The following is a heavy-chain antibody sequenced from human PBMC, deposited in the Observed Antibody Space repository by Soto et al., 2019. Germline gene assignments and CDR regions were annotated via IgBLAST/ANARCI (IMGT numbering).Heavy chain of an antibody. J-gene: IGHJ4*02. CDR1: GFTFSSYA. CDR3: AKGEDFVPTIHRS. D-gene: IGHD5-12*01. V-gene: IGHV3-23*01. CDR2: ISGNGGST. Sequence: PGGSLGLSCAPYGFTFSSYAMSWVRQAPGKGLEWVSAISGNGGSTYYADSVKGRFTMSRDNSRNTLYLQMNCLRAEDTAVYFCAKGEDFVPTIHRSWGQGTLVTVSS.